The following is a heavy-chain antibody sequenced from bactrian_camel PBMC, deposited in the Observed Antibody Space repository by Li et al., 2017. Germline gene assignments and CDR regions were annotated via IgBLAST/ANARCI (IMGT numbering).Heavy chain of an antibody. CDR3: AAVTWGATDIWFFGY. Sequence: VQLVESGGGLVQPGGSLRLSCAASGFTFSSYYMSWVRQAPGKGLEWVSSIYTGDGTTNFADSVKGRFTISRDNAKNTVYLQLNSLKTEDMAIYYCAAVTWGATDIWFFGYWGQGTQVTVS. CDR1: GFTFSSYY. D-gene: IGHD5*01. CDR2: IYTGDGTT. J-gene: IGHJ6*01. V-gene: IGHV3S40*01.